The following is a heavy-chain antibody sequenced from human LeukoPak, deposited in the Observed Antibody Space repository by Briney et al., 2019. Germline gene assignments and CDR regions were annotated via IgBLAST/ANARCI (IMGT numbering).Heavy chain of an antibody. J-gene: IGHJ4*02. V-gene: IGHV3-21*01. CDR3: ARGYSSSWYDLYYFDY. CDR1: XXTXSNYN. Sequence: TGGSLRLSCAASXXTXSNYNINWVRQXXXXXXXXXXSXSSRGSYIYYADSVKGRFAISADNAMNSLYLQMNSLRAEDTAVYYCARGYSSSWYDLYYFDYWGQGTLVTVSS. CDR2: XSSRGSYI. D-gene: IGHD6-13*01.